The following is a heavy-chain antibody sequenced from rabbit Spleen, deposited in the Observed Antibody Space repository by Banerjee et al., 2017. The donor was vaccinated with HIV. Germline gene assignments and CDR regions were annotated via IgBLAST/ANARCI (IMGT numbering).Heavy chain of an antibody. Sequence: QEQLEESGGGLVKPEGSLTLTCKASGVSFSDKDVMCWVRQAPGKGLELIACIDTSSGNTNYATWAKGRFTVSKTSSTTVTLQMTSLTAADTATYFCARENYVGYGGYGYYKLWGPGTLVTVS. CDR2: IDTSSGNT. V-gene: IGHV1S45*01. D-gene: IGHD6-1*01. J-gene: IGHJ4*01. CDR3: ARENYVGYGGYGYYKL. CDR1: GVSFSDKDV.